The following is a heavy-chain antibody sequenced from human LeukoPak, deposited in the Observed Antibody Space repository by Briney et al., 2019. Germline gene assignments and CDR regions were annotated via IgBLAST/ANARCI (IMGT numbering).Heavy chain of an antibody. Sequence: HGESLQISCKGSGYSFTSYWIGWVRQMPGKGLEWMGIIYPGDSDTRYSPSFQGQVTISADKSISTAYLQWSSLKASDTAMYYCARPVAGTSAWFDPWGQGTLVTVSS. J-gene: IGHJ5*02. D-gene: IGHD6-19*01. V-gene: IGHV5-51*01. CDR1: GYSFTSYW. CDR3: ARPVAGTSAWFDP. CDR2: IYPGDSDT.